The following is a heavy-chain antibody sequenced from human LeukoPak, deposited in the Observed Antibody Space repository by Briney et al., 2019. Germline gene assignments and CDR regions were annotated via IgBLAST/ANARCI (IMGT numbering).Heavy chain of an antibody. V-gene: IGHV3-23*01. D-gene: IGHD3-9*01. J-gene: IGHJ4*02. CDR3: AKDSVKPGWYYFDY. CDR1: GFTFSSYA. CDR2: ISGSGGST. Sequence: PGGSLRLSCAASGFTFSSYAMSWVRQAPGKGLEWVSAISGSGGSTYYADSVKGRFTISRDNSKNTLYLQMNNLRAEDTAVYYCAKDSVKPGWYYFDYWGQGTLVTVSS.